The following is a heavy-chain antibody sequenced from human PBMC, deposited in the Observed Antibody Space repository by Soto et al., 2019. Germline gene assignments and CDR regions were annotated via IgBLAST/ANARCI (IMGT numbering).Heavy chain of an antibody. V-gene: IGHV3-66*01. J-gene: IGHJ6*03. CDR2: IYSGGST. Sequence: EVQLVESGGGLVQPGGSLRLSCAASGFTVSSNYMSWVRQAPGKGLEWVSVIYSGGSTYYADSVKGRFTISRDNSKNTLYLQMNSLRAEDTAVYYCARDTEIAVAGLYYYYYMDVWGKGTTVTVSS. CDR3: ARDTEIAVAGLYYYYYMDV. CDR1: GFTVSSNY. D-gene: IGHD6-19*01.